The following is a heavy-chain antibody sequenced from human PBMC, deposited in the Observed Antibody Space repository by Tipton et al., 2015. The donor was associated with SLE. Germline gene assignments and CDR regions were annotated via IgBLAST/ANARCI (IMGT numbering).Heavy chain of an antibody. V-gene: IGHV4-59*01. Sequence: LRLSCTVSGGSISPFYWSWIRQPPGKGLEWIGYIYYSGSSKYNPSLKSRVTISVDTSKNQFSLKLNSVTAADTAVYYCATQGYGGYYYSLDAWGQGTTVTVSS. D-gene: IGHD3-10*01. CDR1: GGSISPFY. J-gene: IGHJ6*02. CDR2: IYYSGSS. CDR3: ATQGYGGYYYSLDA.